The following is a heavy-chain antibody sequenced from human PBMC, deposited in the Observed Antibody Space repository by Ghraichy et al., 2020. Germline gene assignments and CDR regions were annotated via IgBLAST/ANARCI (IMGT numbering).Heavy chain of an antibody. J-gene: IGHJ2*01. D-gene: IGHD5-12*01. CDR2: INWEGSNT. Sequence: LSLTCAASGSMFDEYGMSWVRQAPGKGLEWVSGINWEGSNTGYADSVKGRFTISRDNAKNSLYLQMNSLRAEDTALYRCARVSNSGYDWYFDLWGRGTLVTVSS. CDR1: GSMFDEYG. V-gene: IGHV3-20*01. CDR3: ARVSNSGYDWYFDL.